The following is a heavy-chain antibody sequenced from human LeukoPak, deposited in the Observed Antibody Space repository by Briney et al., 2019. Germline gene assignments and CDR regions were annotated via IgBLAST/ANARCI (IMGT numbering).Heavy chain of an antibody. J-gene: IGHJ4*02. CDR2: ISGSGGST. CDR1: GFTFSSYA. CDR3: AKVKGIAGLTAAAGPGDY. Sequence: PGGSLRLSCAASGFTFSSYAMSWVRQAPGKGLEWVSAISGSGGSTYYADSVKGRFTISRDNSKNTLYLQMNSLRAEDTAVYYCAKVKGIAGLTAAAGPGDYWGQGTLVTVSS. D-gene: IGHD6-13*01. V-gene: IGHV3-23*01.